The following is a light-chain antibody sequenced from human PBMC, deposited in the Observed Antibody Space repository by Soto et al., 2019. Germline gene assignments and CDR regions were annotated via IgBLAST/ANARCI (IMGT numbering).Light chain of an antibody. CDR1: RSNIGSNT. CDR2: SNT. J-gene: IGLJ1*01. Sequence: QSLLNQPRSSSGTPGQSVTVSCPGNRSNIGSNTVTWYQQLPGTPPIHLLYSNTLRSSGVPDRFSGSRSGTSASLAISRLQSEDEAEYYCATWYERLNGYVFGRGTKVTVL. V-gene: IGLV1-44*01. CDR3: ATWYERLNGYV.